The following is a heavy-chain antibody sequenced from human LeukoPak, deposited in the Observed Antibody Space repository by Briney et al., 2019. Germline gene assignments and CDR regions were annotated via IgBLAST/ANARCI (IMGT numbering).Heavy chain of an antibody. CDR3: AGGSTLDRGLVYY. J-gene: IGHJ4*02. CDR2: ISDDGNIR. D-gene: IGHD3-10*01. Sequence: GMSLRLSCVASEYIFSSYGMHWARQAPGKGLEWVAVISDDGNIRYYAGSVKGRFTISRDNSKKTLYLQMNSLGVEDTAVYYCAGGSTLDRGLVYYWGQGTLVTVSS. V-gene: IGHV3-30*03. CDR1: EYIFSSYG.